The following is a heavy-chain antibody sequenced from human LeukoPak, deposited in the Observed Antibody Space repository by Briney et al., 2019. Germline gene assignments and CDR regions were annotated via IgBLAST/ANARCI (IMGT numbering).Heavy chain of an antibody. V-gene: IGHV3-9*03. CDR2: ISWNSGSI. D-gene: IGHD3-10*01. Sequence: GRSLPLPCAASGFTFDDYAMHWVRQAPGKGLEWVSGISWNSGSIGYADSVKGRFTISRDNAKNSLYLQMNSLRAEDMALYYCAKGSITMVQGVHNWFDPWGQGTLVTVSS. CDR1: GFTFDDYA. CDR3: AKGSITMVQGVHNWFDP. J-gene: IGHJ5*02.